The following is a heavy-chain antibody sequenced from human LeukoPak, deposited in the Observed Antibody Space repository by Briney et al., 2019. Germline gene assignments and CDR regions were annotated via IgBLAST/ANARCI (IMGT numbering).Heavy chain of an antibody. CDR3: AKEPREYCSSTSCPNWFDS. V-gene: IGHV3-48*01. D-gene: IGHD2-2*01. CDR2: TTSSGKTI. J-gene: IGHJ5*01. CDR1: GFTFSSYT. Sequence: GGSLRLSCAASGFTFSSYTMNWVRQAPGKRLEWVSYTTSSGKTIYYGDSVEGRFTISRDNAKNSLYLQMSSLRAEDTAVYYCAKEPREYCSSTSCPNWFDSWGQGTLVTVSS.